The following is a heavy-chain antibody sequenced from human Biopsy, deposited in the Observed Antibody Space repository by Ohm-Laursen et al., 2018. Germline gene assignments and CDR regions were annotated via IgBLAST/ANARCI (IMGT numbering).Heavy chain of an antibody. CDR2: ISNSGNT. Sequence: SETPSLTCTVSGDSINSSYWSWIRQAPGKGLEWIGFISNSGNTNYNPSLKSRVTISADTSKNQFSLKLGSVTVADTAVFYCARRGSGGRSFDYWGQGSLVTVSS. D-gene: IGHD2-15*01. J-gene: IGHJ4*02. CDR1: GDSINSSY. V-gene: IGHV4-59*08. CDR3: ARRGSGGRSFDY.